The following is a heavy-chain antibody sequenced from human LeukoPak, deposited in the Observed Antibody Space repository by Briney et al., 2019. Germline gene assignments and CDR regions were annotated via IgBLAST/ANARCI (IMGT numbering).Heavy chain of an antibody. CDR3: AREEGETHYYDSSGYYLDY. CDR2: INPSGGGT. Sequence: GASVKVSCKASGYTFTSYYMHWVRQAPGQGLEWMGIINPSGGGTSYAQKFQGRVTMTRDTSTSTVYMELSSLRSEDTAVYYCAREEGETHYYDSSGYYLDYWGQGTLVTVSS. CDR1: GYTFTSYY. J-gene: IGHJ4*02. V-gene: IGHV1-46*01. D-gene: IGHD3-22*01.